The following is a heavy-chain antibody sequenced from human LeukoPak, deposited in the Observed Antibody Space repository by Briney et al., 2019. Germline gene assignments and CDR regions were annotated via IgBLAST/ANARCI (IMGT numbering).Heavy chain of an antibody. D-gene: IGHD3-16*01. V-gene: IGHV4-39*07. CDR3: ARESIMGLDY. CDR2: IFYSGST. CDR1: GGAISSSSYY. Sequence: SETLSLTCTVSGGAISSSSYYWGWVRQPPGKGLEWIGSIFYSGSTYYNPSLRSRVTISKDASKNQFSLKLSSVTAADTAVYYCARESIMGLDYWGQGTLVTVSS. J-gene: IGHJ4*02.